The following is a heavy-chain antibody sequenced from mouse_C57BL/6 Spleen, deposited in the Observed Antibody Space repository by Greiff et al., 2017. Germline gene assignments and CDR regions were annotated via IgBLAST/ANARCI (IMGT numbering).Heavy chain of an antibody. D-gene: IGHD2-10*01. CDR1: GYSITSGYY. Sequence: EVQLQESGPGLVKPSQSLSLTCSVTGYSITSGYYWNWIRQFPGNKLEWMGYISYDGSNNYNPSLKNRISITRDPSKNQFFLKLNSVTTEDTATYYCARDKLPTGAWFAYWGQGTLVTVSA. V-gene: IGHV3-6*01. J-gene: IGHJ3*01. CDR3: ARDKLPTGAWFAY. CDR2: ISYDGSN.